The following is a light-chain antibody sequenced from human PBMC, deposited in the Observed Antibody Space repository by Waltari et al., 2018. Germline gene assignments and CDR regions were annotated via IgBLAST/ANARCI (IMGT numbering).Light chain of an antibody. Sequence: QSVLTQPPSASGTPGQRVTISCSGSSSNIGSNYVYWYQQLPGTAPKLLIYRNNPRPSGVPTRFAGSKSGTSASLAISGLRSENEADYYWAAWEDSLSGPKVFGGETKLTVL. CDR1: SSNIGSNY. CDR3: AAWEDSLSGPKV. CDR2: RNN. J-gene: IGLJ2*01. V-gene: IGLV1-47*01.